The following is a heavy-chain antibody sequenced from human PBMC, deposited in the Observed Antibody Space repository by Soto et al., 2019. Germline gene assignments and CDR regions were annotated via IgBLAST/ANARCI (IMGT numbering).Heavy chain of an antibody. CDR3: AYKGAGYRGFNY. J-gene: IGHJ4*02. Sequence: QITLKESGPTLVKPTQTLTLACTFSGFSLSTSGVGVGCIRQPPGKALQWLALIYWDDDKRYSPSLKSRLTLTKDTSKNQGVRTMTHMDPVDTATYYWAYKGAGYRGFNYWGQGTLVTVSS. CDR1: GFSLSTSGVG. V-gene: IGHV2-5*02. D-gene: IGHD5-12*01. CDR2: IYWDDDK.